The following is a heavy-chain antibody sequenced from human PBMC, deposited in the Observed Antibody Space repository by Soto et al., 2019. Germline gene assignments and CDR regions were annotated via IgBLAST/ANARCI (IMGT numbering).Heavy chain of an antibody. CDR3: AKEAVSGWYYFDY. V-gene: IGHV3-23*01. CDR1: GFTFSSYA. CDR2: ISGSGGST. D-gene: IGHD6-19*01. J-gene: IGHJ4*02. Sequence: EVQLLESGGGLLQPGGSLRLSCAASGFTFSSYAMSWVRQAPGKGLEWVSTISGSGGSTYYADSLMGRFTISRDNSKNTLFLQMSSQRAEDTAVYYCAKEAVSGWYYFDYWGPGTLVTVSS.